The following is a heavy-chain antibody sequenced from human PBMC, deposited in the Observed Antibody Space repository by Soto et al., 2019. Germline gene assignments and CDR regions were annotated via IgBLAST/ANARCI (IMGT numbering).Heavy chain of an antibody. CDR3: ARGPNYYNSARGWFDP. D-gene: IGHD3-10*01. V-gene: IGHV4-30-4*01. CDR2: IYYSGRT. Sequence: SETLSLTCTVSGGSIRSGDYYWSWIRQPPGKGLEWIGYIYYSGRTYYNPSLKSRVTISVDTSKNQFSLKLSSVTAADTAVYYCARGPNYYNSARGWFDPWGQGTLVTVSS. CDR1: GGSIRSGDYY. J-gene: IGHJ5*02.